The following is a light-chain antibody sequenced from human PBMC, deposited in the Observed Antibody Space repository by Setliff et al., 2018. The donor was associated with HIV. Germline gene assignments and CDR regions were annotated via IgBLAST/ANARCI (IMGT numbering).Light chain of an antibody. Sequence: QSALTQPRSVSGSPGQSFTISCTGSSXXVGAYNYVSWYQQHPGKAPKLMIYDVTKRPSGVPDRFSGSKSGNTASLTISGLQAEDEADYYCCSYAGSYTYIFGTGTKVTVL. J-gene: IGLJ1*01. CDR1: SXXVGAYNY. CDR2: DVT. CDR3: CSYAGSYTYI. V-gene: IGLV2-11*01.